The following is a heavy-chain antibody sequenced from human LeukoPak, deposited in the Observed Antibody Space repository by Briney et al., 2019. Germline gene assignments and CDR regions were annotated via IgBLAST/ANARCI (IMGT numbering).Heavy chain of an antibody. J-gene: IGHJ4*02. CDR1: GFTFSSYW. Sequence: GGSLRLSCAASGFTFSSYWMSWVRQAPGKGLEWVANIKQDGSEKYYVDSVKGRFTISRDNAKNSLYLQMNSLRAEDTVFYYCAKASVRYFDWLFPDYWGQGTLVTVSS. CDR3: AKASVRYFDWLFPDY. V-gene: IGHV3-7*03. D-gene: IGHD3-9*01. CDR2: IKQDGSEK.